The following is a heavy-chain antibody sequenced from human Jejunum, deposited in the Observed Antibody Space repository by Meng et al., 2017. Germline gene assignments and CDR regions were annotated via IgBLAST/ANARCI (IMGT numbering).Heavy chain of an antibody. J-gene: IGHJ4*02. V-gene: IGHV3-20*04. Sequence: GESLKISCTASGFTFDDYGMSWARQAPGKGLELVSGVSWNGGRTGYADSVQGRFTISRDNAKNSLYLQMNSLRAEDTALYFCARGKYRYDHHFDSWGQGTLVTVSS. CDR1: GFTFDDYG. CDR2: VSWNGGRT. CDR3: ARGKYRYDHHFDS. D-gene: IGHD5-12*01.